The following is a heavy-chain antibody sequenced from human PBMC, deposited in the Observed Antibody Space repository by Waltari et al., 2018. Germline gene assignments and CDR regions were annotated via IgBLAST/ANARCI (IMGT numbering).Heavy chain of an antibody. Sequence: QVQLVQPGPEVKKPGASVKVSCKASGYTFPGYYLHSGRQAPGQGLEWMGWINPNSGGTNYAQKFQGRVTMTRDTSISTAYMELSRLRSDDTAVYYCARSREVGPFDYWGQGTLVTVSS. V-gene: IGHV1-2*02. J-gene: IGHJ4*02. CDR2: INPNSGGT. CDR1: GYTFPGYY. CDR3: ARSREVGPFDY. D-gene: IGHD1-26*01.